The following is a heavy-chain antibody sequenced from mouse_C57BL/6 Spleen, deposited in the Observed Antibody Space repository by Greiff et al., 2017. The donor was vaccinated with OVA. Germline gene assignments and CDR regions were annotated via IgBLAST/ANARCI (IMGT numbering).Heavy chain of an antibody. CDR3: TRRDDYDPYWYFDV. J-gene: IGHJ1*03. CDR1: GYTFTDYE. D-gene: IGHD2-4*01. CDR2: IDPETGGT. V-gene: IGHV1-15*01. Sequence: VQLQESGAELVRPGASVTLSCTASGYTFTDYEMHWVKQTPVHGLEWIGAIDPETGGTAYNQKFKGKAILTADKSSSTAYMELRSLTSEDSAVYYCTRRDDYDPYWYFDVWGTGTTVTVSS.